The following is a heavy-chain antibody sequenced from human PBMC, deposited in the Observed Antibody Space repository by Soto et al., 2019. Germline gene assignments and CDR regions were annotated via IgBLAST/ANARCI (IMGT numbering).Heavy chain of an antibody. CDR2: IIPIFGTA. CDR3: ARDDCSGGSCYPGYYGMDV. V-gene: IGHV1-69*01. CDR1: GGTFSSYA. J-gene: IGHJ6*02. Sequence: QVQLVQSGAEVKKPGSSVKVSCKASGGTFSSYAISWVRQAPGQGLEWMGGIIPIFGTANYAQKFQGRVTITADESTSTAYMELSSLRSEDTAVYYCARDDCSGGSCYPGYYGMDVWGQGTTVTVSS. D-gene: IGHD2-15*01.